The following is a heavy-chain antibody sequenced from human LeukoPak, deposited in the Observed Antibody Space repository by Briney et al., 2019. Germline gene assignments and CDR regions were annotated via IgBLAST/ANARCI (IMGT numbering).Heavy chain of an antibody. V-gene: IGHV4-31*03. CDR3: ARDSSIANYYYYYGMDV. CDR2: IYYSGST. J-gene: IGHJ6*02. CDR1: GGSISSGGYY. Sequence: SETLSPTCTVSGGSISSGGYYWSWIRQHPGKGLEWIGYIYYSGSTYYNPSLKSRVTIPVDTSKNQFSLKLSSVTAADTAVYYCARDSSIANYYYYYGMDVWGQGTTVTVSS.